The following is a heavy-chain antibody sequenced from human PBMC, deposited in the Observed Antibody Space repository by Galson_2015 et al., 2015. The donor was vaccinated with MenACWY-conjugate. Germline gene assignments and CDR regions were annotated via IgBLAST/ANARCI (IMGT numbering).Heavy chain of an antibody. CDR1: GFTFSNAW. CDR2: INSKTDGGTT. Sequence: SLRLSCAVSGFTFSNAWMSWVRQAPGKGLEWVGRINSKTDGGTTYYAAPVKGRFTISRDDSKNTLYLQMNSLKTEDTAVYYCSPLDYSDFWGQGTLVTVSS. J-gene: IGHJ4*02. CDR3: SPLDYSDF. V-gene: IGHV3-15*06.